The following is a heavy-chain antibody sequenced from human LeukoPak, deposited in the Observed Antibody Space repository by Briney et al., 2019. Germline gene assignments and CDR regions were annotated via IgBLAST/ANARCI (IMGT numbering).Heavy chain of an antibody. V-gene: IGHV4-59*01. CDR1: GGSISSYY. CDR3: ARAPIWFGELYHYFDY. J-gene: IGHJ4*02. Sequence: SETLSLTCTVFGGSISSYYWSWIRQPPGKGLDWIGYIYYSGSTNYNPSLKSRVTISVDTSKNQFSLKLSSVTAADTAVYYCARAPIWFGELYHYFDYWGQGTLVTVSS. CDR2: IYYSGST. D-gene: IGHD3-10*01.